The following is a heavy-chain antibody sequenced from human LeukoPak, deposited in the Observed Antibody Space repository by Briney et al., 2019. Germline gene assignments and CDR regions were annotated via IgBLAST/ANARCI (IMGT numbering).Heavy chain of an antibody. J-gene: IGHJ5*02. CDR1: GYTLTGYY. Sequence: ASVKVSCKASGYTLTGYYMHWVRQAPGQGLEWMGWINPNSGGTNYAQKFQGRVTMTRDTSISTAYMELSRLRSDDTAVYYCARGGAKIVVVPAAIWSWFDPWGQGTLVTVSS. CDR3: ARGGAKIVVVPAAIWSWFDP. D-gene: IGHD2-2*01. V-gene: IGHV1-2*02. CDR2: INPNSGGT.